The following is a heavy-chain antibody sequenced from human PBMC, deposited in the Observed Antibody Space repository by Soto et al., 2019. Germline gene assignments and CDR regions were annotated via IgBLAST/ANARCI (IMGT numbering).Heavy chain of an antibody. CDR1: GFTFSSYA. CDR2: ISGSADST. V-gene: IGHV3-23*01. D-gene: IGHD3-3*01. CDR3: AGQIFESGP. Sequence: PGGSLRLSCAASGFTFSSYAMSWVRQAPGKGLEWVSTISGSADSTYYADSVKGRFTISRDNSKNTLYLQMSSLRAEDTAVYYCAGQIFESGPWGQGTLVTVSS. J-gene: IGHJ5*02.